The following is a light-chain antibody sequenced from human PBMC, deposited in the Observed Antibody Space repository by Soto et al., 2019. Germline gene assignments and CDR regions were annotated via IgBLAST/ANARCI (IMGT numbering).Light chain of an antibody. J-gene: IGKJ1*01. V-gene: IGKV3-20*01. CDR3: QQYGSSPXT. Sequence: EIVLTQSPGTLSLSPGERATLSCRASQSVSSSYLAWYQQKPGQAPRPLIYGASSRATGIPDRFSGSGSGTDFTLTISRLGPEDFAVYYCQQYGSSPXTFGQGTKV. CDR2: GAS. CDR1: QSVSSSY.